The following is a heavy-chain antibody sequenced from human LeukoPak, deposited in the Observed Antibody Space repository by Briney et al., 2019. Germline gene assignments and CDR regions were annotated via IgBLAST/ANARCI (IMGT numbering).Heavy chain of an antibody. V-gene: IGHV3-30*03. Sequence: GGSLRLSCAASGFTFSSYGMHWVRQAPGKGLEWVAVISYDGSNKYYADSVKGRFTISRDNSKNTLYLQMNSLRAEDTAVYYCASVEMATIRPFDYWGQGTLVTVSS. CDR2: ISYDGSNK. CDR3: ASVEMATIRPFDY. CDR1: GFTFSSYG. D-gene: IGHD5-24*01. J-gene: IGHJ4*02.